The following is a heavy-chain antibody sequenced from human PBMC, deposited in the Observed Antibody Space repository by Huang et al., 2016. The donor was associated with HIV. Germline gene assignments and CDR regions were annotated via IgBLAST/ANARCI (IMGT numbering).Heavy chain of an antibody. CDR3: ARERYYYDRSGYYTPVEYFHH. J-gene: IGHJ1*01. Sequence: QVQLVQSGAEVKKPGASVKVSCKASGYTFTNYAINWVRQAPGKGLEWMGWISGDNGQTNFAQKDQDRVTMTNDTSTSTAYMELRSLISDDTAVYYCARERYYYDRSGYYTPVEYFHHWGQGTLVTVSS. CDR2: ISGDNGQT. V-gene: IGHV1-18*01. D-gene: IGHD3-22*01. CDR1: GYTFTNYA.